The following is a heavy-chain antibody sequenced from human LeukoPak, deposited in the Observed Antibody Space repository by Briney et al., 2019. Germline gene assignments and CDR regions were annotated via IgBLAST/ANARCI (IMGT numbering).Heavy chain of an antibody. D-gene: IGHD3-22*01. CDR1: GFTFSSYG. V-gene: IGHV3-30*02. CDR3: AKDRRIRSGYYPFDY. Sequence: GGSLRLSCAASGFTFSSYGMHWVRQAPGKGLEWVAFIRYDGSNKYHADSVKGRFTISRDNSKNTLYLQMNSLRAEDTAVYYCAKDRRIRSGYYPFDYWGQGTLVTVSS. J-gene: IGHJ4*02. CDR2: IRYDGSNK.